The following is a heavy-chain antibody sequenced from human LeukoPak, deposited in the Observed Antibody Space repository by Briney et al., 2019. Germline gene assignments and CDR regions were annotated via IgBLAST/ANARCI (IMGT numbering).Heavy chain of an antibody. V-gene: IGHV1-18*01. CDR2: ISAYNGNT. J-gene: IGHJ4*02. Sequence: GASVKVSCKASGYTFTSYGISWVRQAPGQGLEWMGWISAYNGNTNYSQKLQGKVTMTTDTYTSTAYMELRSLRSDDTAVHYCARHRLGYCRGDRCSYYFDYWGQGTLVSVSS. CDR3: ARHRLGYCRGDRCSYYFDY. D-gene: IGHD2-15*01. CDR1: GYTFTSYG.